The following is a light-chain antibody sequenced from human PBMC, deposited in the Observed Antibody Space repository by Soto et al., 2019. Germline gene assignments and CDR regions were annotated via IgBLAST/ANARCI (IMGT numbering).Light chain of an antibody. CDR2: EVS. CDR3: SSYTSSSTLV. Sequence: QSALTQPASVSGSPGQSITISCTGTGSDVGGYNYVSWYQQHPGKAPKLMIYEVSNRPSGVSDRFSGSKSANTASLTISGLQAEDEADYYCSSYTSSSTLVFGGGTKRTVL. CDR1: GSDVGGYNY. V-gene: IGLV2-14*01. J-gene: IGLJ3*02.